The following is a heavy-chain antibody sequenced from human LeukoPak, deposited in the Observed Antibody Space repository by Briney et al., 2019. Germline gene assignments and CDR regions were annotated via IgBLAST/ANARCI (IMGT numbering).Heavy chain of an antibody. J-gene: IGHJ6*03. V-gene: IGHV1-69*16. CDR2: IIPMLGTA. CDR1: GGSLSDYT. D-gene: IGHD3/OR15-3a*01. CDR3: ARDGLLTRTGMDV. Sequence: SVKVSCKASGGSLSDYTISWVRQAPGQGLEWMGGIIPMLGTAKYAQNFQGRVTITTDDSSSTVYMELSSLRFEDTASYFCARDGLLTRTGMDVWAKGPRSPSP.